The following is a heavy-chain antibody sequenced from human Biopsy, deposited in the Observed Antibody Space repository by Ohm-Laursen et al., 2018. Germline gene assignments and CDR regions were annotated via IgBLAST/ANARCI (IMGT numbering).Heavy chain of an antibody. CDR1: GFSFSDYY. D-gene: IGHD5/OR15-5a*01. J-gene: IGHJ6*02. V-gene: IGHV3-11*01. CDR2: ISSRGTSI. CDR3: ARAKSVLDYFYGLDV. Sequence: GSLRLSCTASGFSFSDYYMSWLRQAPGKGLEWLSYISSRGTSINNADSVKGRFTISGDNAKKSLYLQMNSLRAEDTAVYYCARAKSVLDYFYGLDVWGQGTTVTVSS.